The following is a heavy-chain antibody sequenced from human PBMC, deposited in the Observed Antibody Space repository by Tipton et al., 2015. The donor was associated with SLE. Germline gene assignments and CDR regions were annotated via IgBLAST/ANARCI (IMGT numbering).Heavy chain of an antibody. CDR3: ARDLEQQLVGGGAFDI. CDR1: GYTFTSYA. D-gene: IGHD6-13*01. V-gene: IGHV7-4-1*02. CDR2: INTNTGNP. J-gene: IGHJ3*02. Sequence: QSGAEVKKPGASVKVSCKASGYTFTSYAMNWVRQAPGQGLEWMGWINTNTGNPTYAQGFTGRFVFSLDTSVSTAYLQISSLKAEDTAVYYCARDLEQQLVGGGAFDIWGQGTMVTVSS.